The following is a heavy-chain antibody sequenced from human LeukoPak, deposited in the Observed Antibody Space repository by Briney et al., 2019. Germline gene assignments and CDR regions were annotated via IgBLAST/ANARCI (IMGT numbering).Heavy chain of an antibody. CDR3: ARGRYGVSHRGGGY. Sequence: SETLSLTCAVYGGSFSDYYWSWIRQPPGKGLEWIGEINYSEGTNYNPSLKSRVTMSVDTSQNQFSLKLSSVTAADTAVYYCARGRYGVSHRGGGYWGQGTLVTVSS. CDR1: GGSFSDYY. V-gene: IGHV4-34*01. J-gene: IGHJ4*02. D-gene: IGHD2-15*01. CDR2: INYSEGT.